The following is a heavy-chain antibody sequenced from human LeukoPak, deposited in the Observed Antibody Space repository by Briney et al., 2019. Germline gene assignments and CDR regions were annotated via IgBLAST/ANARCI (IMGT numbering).Heavy chain of an antibody. D-gene: IGHD3-10*01. CDR3: ARQSVTMVRGTRGWFDP. CDR2: IYYSGST. J-gene: IGHJ5*02. Sequence: SETLSLTCTVSGGSISSYYWSWIRQPPGKGLEWIGYIYYSGSTNYNPSLKSRVTISVDTSKNQFSLKLSSVTAADTAVYYCARQSVTMVRGTRGWFDPWGQGTLVTVSS. CDR1: GGSISSYY. V-gene: IGHV4-59*08.